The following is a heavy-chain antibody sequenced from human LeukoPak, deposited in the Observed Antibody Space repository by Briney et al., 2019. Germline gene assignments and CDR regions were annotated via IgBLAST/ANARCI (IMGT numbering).Heavy chain of an antibody. CDR3: ARDYCGGDCYPFDY. V-gene: IGHV3-33*01. J-gene: IGHJ4*02. D-gene: IGHD2-21*02. CDR2: IWYDGSNK. Sequence: GGSLRLSCAASGFTFSSYGMHWVRQAPGKGLEGVAVIWYDGSNKYYADSVKGRFTISRDNSKNTLYLQMNSLRAEDTAVYYCARDYCGGDCYPFDYWGQGTLVTVPS. CDR1: GFTFSSYG.